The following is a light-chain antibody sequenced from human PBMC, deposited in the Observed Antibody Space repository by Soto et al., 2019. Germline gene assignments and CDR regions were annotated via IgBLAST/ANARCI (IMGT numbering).Light chain of an antibody. CDR1: QSVRDN. J-gene: IGKJ1*01. CDR3: QQYNNWPWT. CDR2: GPS. V-gene: IGKV3-15*01. Sequence: EIVMTQSPGTLSVSAGDRATFSCRASQSVRDNLAWYQQKLGQAPRLLFYGPSTRATGVPARFSCSGTGTDFTLTISSLQSEDFAVYYCQQYNNWPWTFGQGTKVEIK.